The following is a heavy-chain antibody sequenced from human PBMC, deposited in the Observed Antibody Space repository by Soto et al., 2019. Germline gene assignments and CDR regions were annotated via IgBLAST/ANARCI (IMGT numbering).Heavy chain of an antibody. CDR1: GYTFTSYG. CDR3: ARSYVWGSYAEGSIDY. CDR2: ISAYNGNT. J-gene: IGHJ4*02. D-gene: IGHD3-16*01. V-gene: IGHV1-18*01. Sequence: GASVKVSCKASGYTFTSYGISWVRQAPGQGLEWMGWISAYNGNTNYVQKLQGRVTMTTDTSTSTAYMELRSLRSDDTAVYYCARSYVWGSYAEGSIDYWGQGTLVTVSS.